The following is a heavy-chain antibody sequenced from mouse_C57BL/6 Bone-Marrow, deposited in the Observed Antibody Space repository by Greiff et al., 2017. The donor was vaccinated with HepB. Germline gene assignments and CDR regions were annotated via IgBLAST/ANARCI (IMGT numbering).Heavy chain of an antibody. D-gene: IGHD1-1*01. Sequence: VQLKESGPGLVKPSQSLSLTCSVTGYSITSGYYWNWIRQFPGNKLEWMGYISYDGSNNYNPSLKNRISITRDTSKNQFFLKLNSVTTEDTATYYCAREGDTTVVAEFDYWGQGTTLTVSS. CDR3: AREGDTTVVAEFDY. CDR1: GYSITSGYY. V-gene: IGHV3-6*01. J-gene: IGHJ2*01. CDR2: ISYDGSN.